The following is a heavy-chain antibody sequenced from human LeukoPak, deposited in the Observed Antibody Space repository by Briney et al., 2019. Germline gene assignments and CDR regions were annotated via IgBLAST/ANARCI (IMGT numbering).Heavy chain of an antibody. J-gene: IGHJ4*02. D-gene: IGHD3-3*01. CDR2: ISYDGSNK. CDR3: AKGSIFGVVNDY. V-gene: IGHV3-30*18. CDR1: GFTFSSYG. Sequence: GGSLRLSCAASGFTFSSYGMHWVRQAPGKGLEWVAVISYDGSNKYYADSVKGRFTISRDNSKNTLHLQMNSLRAEDTAVYYCAKGSIFGVVNDYWGQGTLVTVSS.